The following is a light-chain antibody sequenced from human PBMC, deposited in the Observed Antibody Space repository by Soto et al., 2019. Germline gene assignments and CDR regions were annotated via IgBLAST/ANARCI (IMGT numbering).Light chain of an antibody. J-gene: IGKJ2*01. CDR2: GAS. CDR1: QSVGASY. Sequence: EIVLTQSPGTLSLSPGERATLSCRASQSVGASYLAWYQQKPGQAPRLLIYGASNRATGIADRFSGSGSGTDFTLTISRLEPEDFAVYYCQKYGSALYTFGQGTKLEIK. CDR3: QKYGSALYT. V-gene: IGKV3-20*01.